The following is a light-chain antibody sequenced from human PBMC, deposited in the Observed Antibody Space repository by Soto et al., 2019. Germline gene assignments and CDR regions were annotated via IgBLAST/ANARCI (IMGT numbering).Light chain of an antibody. V-gene: IGKV3-20*01. CDR3: LQYGGSPRT. CDR2: GAS. J-gene: IGKJ1*01. Sequence: EIVLTQSPGTLSLSPGERATLSCRASQSVSSSYLAWYQHKSGQAPRLLMYGASSRATGIPDRFSGSRSGTDFTLTITRLEPEDFAVYFCLQYGGSPRTFGQGTKVEIK. CDR1: QSVSSSY.